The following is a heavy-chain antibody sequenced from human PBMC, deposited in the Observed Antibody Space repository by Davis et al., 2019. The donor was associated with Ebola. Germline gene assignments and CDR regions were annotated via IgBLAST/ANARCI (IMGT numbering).Heavy chain of an antibody. CDR1: GYTFTGYY. D-gene: IGHD2-21*02. CDR2: INPNSGGT. Sequence: ASVKDTCKASGYTFTGYYMHWVRQAPGQGLERMGWINPNSGGTNYAQKFQGWVTMTRDTSISTVYMELSRLRSDDTAVYYCARGGDFPRRYYYYGMDVWGQGTTVTVSS. CDR3: ARGGDFPRRYYYYGMDV. J-gene: IGHJ6*02. V-gene: IGHV1-2*04.